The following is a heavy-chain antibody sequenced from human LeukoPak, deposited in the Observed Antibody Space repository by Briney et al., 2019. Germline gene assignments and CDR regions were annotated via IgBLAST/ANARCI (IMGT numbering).Heavy chain of an antibody. J-gene: IGHJ4*02. V-gene: IGHV3-9*01. CDR3: AKDMSPDDYGDPLDY. D-gene: IGHD4-17*01. Sequence: GRSLRLSCAASGFTFDDYAMHWVRQAPGKGLEWVSGISWNSGSIGYADSVKGRFTISRDNAKNSLYLQMNSLRAEDTALYYCAKDMSPDDYGDPLDYWGQGTLVTVFS. CDR2: ISWNSGSI. CDR1: GFTFDDYA.